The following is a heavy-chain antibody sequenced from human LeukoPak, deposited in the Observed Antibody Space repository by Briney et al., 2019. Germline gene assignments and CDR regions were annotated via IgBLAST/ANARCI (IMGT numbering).Heavy chain of an antibody. Sequence: GGSLRLSCAASGFTFDDYAMHWVRQAPGKGLEWVSLISGDGGSTYYADSVKGRFTISRDNSKNSLYLQMNSLRTEDTALYYCAKDTVYGSGSRTSNWFDPWGQGTLVAVSS. CDR1: GFTFDDYA. CDR3: AKDTVYGSGSRTSNWFDP. V-gene: IGHV3-43*02. D-gene: IGHD3-10*01. CDR2: ISGDGGST. J-gene: IGHJ5*02.